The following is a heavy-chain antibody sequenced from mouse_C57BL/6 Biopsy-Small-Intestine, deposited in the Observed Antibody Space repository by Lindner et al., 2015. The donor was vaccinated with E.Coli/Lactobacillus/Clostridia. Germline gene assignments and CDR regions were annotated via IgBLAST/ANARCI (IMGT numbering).Heavy chain of an antibody. CDR2: IKDDGYTT. CDR1: GYTLTIYH. D-gene: IGHD1-1*01. CDR3: ARELPHAYNFDF. Sequence: SVKVSCKASGYTLTIYHMHWVRQAPGQGLEWMGIIKDDGYTTISTQKFQGRVSMTRDTSTSTVYMALSNLRSEDTAVYFCARELPHAYNFDFWGQGTPVTVSS. V-gene: IGHV1-59*01. J-gene: IGHJ4*01.